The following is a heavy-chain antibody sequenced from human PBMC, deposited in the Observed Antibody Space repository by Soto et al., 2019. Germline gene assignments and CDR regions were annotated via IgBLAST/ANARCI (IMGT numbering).Heavy chain of an antibody. CDR3: AKSWGAAVIRGAGAFDI. Sequence: GGSLRLSCAASGFTFSSYAMSWVRQAPGKGLEWVSAIIGSGGSTYYADSVKGRFTISRDNSKNTLYLQMNSLRAEDTAVYYCAKSWGAAVIRGAGAFDIWGQGTMVTVSS. V-gene: IGHV3-23*01. J-gene: IGHJ3*02. D-gene: IGHD2-2*01. CDR2: IIGSGGST. CDR1: GFTFSSYA.